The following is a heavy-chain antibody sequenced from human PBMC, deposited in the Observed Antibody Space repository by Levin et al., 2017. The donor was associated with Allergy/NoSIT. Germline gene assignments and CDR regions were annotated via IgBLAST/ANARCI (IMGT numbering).Heavy chain of an antibody. Sequence: SQTLSLTCAVYGGSFSGYYWSWIRQPPGKGLEWIGEINHSGSTNYNPSLKSRVTISVDTSKNQFSLKLSSVTAADTAVYYCARGRGITMVRGVIPKAPGVFDYWGQGTLVTVSS. V-gene: IGHV4-34*01. J-gene: IGHJ4*02. D-gene: IGHD3-10*01. CDR1: GGSFSGYY. CDR2: INHSGST. CDR3: ARGRGITMVRGVIPKAPGVFDY.